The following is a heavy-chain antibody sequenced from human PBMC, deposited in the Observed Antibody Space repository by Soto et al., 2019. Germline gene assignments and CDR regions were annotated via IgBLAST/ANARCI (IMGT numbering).Heavy chain of an antibody. D-gene: IGHD3-3*01. CDR3: ATSGDYDFWSGYYRPGSFDY. CDR1: GYTLTELS. CDR2: FDPEDGET. V-gene: IGHV1-24*01. J-gene: IGHJ4*02. Sequence: ASVKVSCKVSGYTLTELSMHWVRQAPGKGLEWMGGFDPEDGETIYAQKFQGRVTMTEDTSTDTAYMELSSLRSEDTAVYYCATSGDYDFWSGYYRPGSFDYWGQGTLVTVSS.